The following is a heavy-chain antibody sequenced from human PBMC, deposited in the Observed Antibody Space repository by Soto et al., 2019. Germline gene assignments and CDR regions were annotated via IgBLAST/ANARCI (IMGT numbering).Heavy chain of an antibody. Sequence: GESLKISCKGSGYRFTSYWIGWVRRMPGKGLDWVGIIYPGDSDTRYSPSFQGQVTISADKSISTAYLQWSSLKASDTAMYYCARQRVGYYDSSGYLTLNNWFDPWGQGTLVTVSS. CDR1: GYRFTSYW. V-gene: IGHV5-51*01. CDR3: ARQRVGYYDSSGYLTLNNWFDP. J-gene: IGHJ5*02. D-gene: IGHD3-22*01. CDR2: IYPGDSDT.